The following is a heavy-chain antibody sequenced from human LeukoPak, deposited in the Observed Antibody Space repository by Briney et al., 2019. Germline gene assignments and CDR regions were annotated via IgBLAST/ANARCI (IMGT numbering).Heavy chain of an antibody. V-gene: IGHV3-33*01. CDR2: ILYNGSNK. CDR1: GFTFSSSG. Sequence: GGSLRLSCAASGFTFSSSGMHWVRQAPGKGLEWVAVILYNGSNKYYADSVKGRFTISRDNSENTLYLQMNSLRVEDTAVYYCAGVLPVAPYYGMDVWGKGTTVTISS. CDR3: AGVLPVAPYYGMDV. J-gene: IGHJ6*04. D-gene: IGHD2-2*01.